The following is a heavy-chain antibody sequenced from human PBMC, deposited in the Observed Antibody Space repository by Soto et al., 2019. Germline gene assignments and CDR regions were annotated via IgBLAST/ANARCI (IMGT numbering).Heavy chain of an antibody. V-gene: IGHV3-72*01. D-gene: IGHD2-2*01. CDR2: IKNKANSYST. Sequence: EVQLVESGGGLVQPGGSLRLSCAASGFTFSEHYMDWVRQAPGQGLEWIGRIKNKANSYSTEYAASVQGRFTISRDDSKNSLYLQMNSLKTDDTAVYYWARIRLVGGTNRDRYFEYWGQGTLVTVSS. CDR3: ARIRLVGGTNRDRYFEY. J-gene: IGHJ4*02. CDR1: GFTFSEHY.